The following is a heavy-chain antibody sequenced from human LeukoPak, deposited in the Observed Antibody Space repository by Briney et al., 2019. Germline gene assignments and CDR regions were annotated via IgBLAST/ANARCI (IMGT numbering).Heavy chain of an antibody. Sequence: GGSLRLSCAASGLTVSSNYMSWVRQAPGKGLEWVSVIYSGGSTYYADSVKGRFTISRDNSKNTLYLQMNSLRAEDTAVYYCAREIYGDYFDYWGQGTLVTVSS. CDR3: AREIYGDYFDY. CDR2: IYSGGST. V-gene: IGHV3-53*01. J-gene: IGHJ4*02. CDR1: GLTVSSNY. D-gene: IGHD4-17*01.